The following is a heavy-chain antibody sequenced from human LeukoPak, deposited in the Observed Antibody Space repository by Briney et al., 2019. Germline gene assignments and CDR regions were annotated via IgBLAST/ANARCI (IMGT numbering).Heavy chain of an antibody. Sequence: GGSLRLSCAASGFTFSSYAMSWVRQAPGKGLEWVSAISGSGGSTYYADSVKGRFTISRDNSKNTLYLQMNSLRAEDTAVYYCAKARLVVPAAMRGVTGWFDPWGQGTLVTVSS. D-gene: IGHD2-2*01. CDR2: ISGSGGST. J-gene: IGHJ5*02. CDR1: GFTFSSYA. V-gene: IGHV3-23*01. CDR3: AKARLVVPAAMRGVTGWFDP.